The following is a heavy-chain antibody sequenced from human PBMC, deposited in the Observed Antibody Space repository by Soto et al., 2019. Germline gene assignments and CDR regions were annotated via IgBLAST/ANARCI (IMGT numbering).Heavy chain of an antibody. Sequence: ASVKVSCKASGFTFTSSAVQWVRQARGQRLEWIGWIVVGSGNTNYAQRFQERVTITRDMSTSTAYMELSSLRSEDTAVYYCAAAYCGGDCYSSSGAFDIWGQGTMVTVSS. CDR2: IVVGSGNT. V-gene: IGHV1-58*01. CDR1: GFTFTSSA. J-gene: IGHJ3*02. D-gene: IGHD2-21*02. CDR3: AAAYCGGDCYSSSGAFDI.